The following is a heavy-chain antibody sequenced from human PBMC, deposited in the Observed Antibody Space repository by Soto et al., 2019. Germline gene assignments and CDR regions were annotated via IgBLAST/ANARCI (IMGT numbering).Heavy chain of an antibody. D-gene: IGHD2-15*01. J-gene: IGHJ4*02. V-gene: IGHV2-5*02. CDR1: GFSLTTTGVG. CDR2: IYWDDDK. Sequence: QITLKESGPTLVKPTQTLTLTCTFSGFSLTTTGVGVGWIRQPPGKALEWLAIIYWDDDKRYSPSLKSRLTITKATSKNQVVLTMTNMDPVDTATYFGAHRAVLCSGGACYSHPFDFWGQGTLVTVSS. CDR3: AHRAVLCSGGACYSHPFDF.